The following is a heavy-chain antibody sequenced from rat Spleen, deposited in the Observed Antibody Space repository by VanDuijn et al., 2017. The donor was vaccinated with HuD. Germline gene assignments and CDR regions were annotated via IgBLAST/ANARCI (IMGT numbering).Heavy chain of an antibody. Sequence: EVQLVESDGGLVQPGRSLKLSCAASGFTFSDYYMAWVRQAPKKGLEWVATISYDGSRTYYRDSVKGRFTISRDHAKSTLYLQLDSLRSEDTATYYCTTAELWGPGTMVTVSS. CDR1: GFTFSDYY. V-gene: IGHV5S10*01. J-gene: IGHJ1*01. CDR2: ISYDGSRT. CDR3: TTAEL.